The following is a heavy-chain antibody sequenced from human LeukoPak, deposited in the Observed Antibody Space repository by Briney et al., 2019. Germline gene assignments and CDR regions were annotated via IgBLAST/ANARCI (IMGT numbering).Heavy chain of an antibody. CDR3: ARGLGYSYGQGNY. CDR2: IYYSGST. J-gene: IGHJ4*02. CDR1: GGSISSYY. D-gene: IGHD5-18*01. V-gene: IGHV4-59*12. Sequence: SETLSLTCTVSGGSISSYYWSWIRQPPGKGLEWIGYIYYSGSTNYNPSLKSRVTMSVDTSKNQFSLKLSSVTAADTAVYYCARGLGYSYGQGNYWGQGTLVTVSS.